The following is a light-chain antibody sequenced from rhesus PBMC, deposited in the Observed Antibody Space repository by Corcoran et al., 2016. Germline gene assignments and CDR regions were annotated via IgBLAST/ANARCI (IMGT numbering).Light chain of an antibody. CDR2: EVS. CDR3: SLYAGSNTNI. Sequence: QAALTQPRSVSGSPGQSVTISCTGTSSDIGGYTYVSWYQQHPGTAPKLMIYEVSKRPSGVSDRFSGAKSGNTASLTISGLQAEDEADYYCSLYAGSNTNIFGAGTRLTVL. CDR1: SSDIGGYTY. V-gene: IGLV2-32*02. J-gene: IGLJ1*01.